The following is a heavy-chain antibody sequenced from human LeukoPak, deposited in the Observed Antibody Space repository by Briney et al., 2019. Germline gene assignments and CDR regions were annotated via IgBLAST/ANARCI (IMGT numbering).Heavy chain of an antibody. CDR3: ARGRDGYNHYFDY. J-gene: IGHJ4*02. CDR2: IYPGDPDT. V-gene: IGHV5-51*01. CDR1: GYSFTSYW. Sequence: GESLKISCKGSGYSFTSYWIDWVRQMPGKGLEWMGIIYPGDPDTRYSPSFQGQVTISADKSISTAYLQWSSLKASDTAMYYCARGRDGYNHYFDYWGQGTLVTVSS. D-gene: IGHD5-24*01.